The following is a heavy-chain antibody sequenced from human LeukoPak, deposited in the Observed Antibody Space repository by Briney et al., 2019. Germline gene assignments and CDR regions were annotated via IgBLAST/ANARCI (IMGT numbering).Heavy chain of an antibody. Sequence: PGRSLRLSCAASGFTFSSYGMHWVRQAPGKGLEWVAVISYDGSNKYYTDSVKGRFTISRDNSKNTLYLQMNSLRAEDTAVYYCAKNRGTSWYKDYWGQGTLVTVSS. CDR2: ISYDGSNK. V-gene: IGHV3-30*18. J-gene: IGHJ4*02. CDR3: AKNRGTSWYKDY. D-gene: IGHD6-13*01. CDR1: GFTFSSYG.